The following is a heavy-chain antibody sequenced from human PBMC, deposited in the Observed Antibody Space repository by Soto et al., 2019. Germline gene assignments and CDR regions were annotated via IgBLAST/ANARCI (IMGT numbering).Heavy chain of an antibody. CDR2: INPTGTMT. CDR3: ARDTGYDHDAFDI. Sequence: ASVKVSCKTSGYTFITSYYTHWVRQAPGQGLEWMGIINPTGTMTKYSEKFQGRLTMTRDTSTSTDYMELSTLTSEDTAVYFCARDTGYDHDAFDIWGQGTMVTVSS. D-gene: IGHD5-12*01. CDR1: GYTFITSYY. V-gene: IGHV1-46*01. J-gene: IGHJ3*02.